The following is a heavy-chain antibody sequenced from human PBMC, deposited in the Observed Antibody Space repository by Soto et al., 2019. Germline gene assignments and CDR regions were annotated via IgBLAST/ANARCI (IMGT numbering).Heavy chain of an antibody. CDR1: GFTFSSYG. Sequence: QVQLVESGGGVVQPGRSLRLSCAASGFTFSSYGMHWVRQAPGKGLEWVAVISYDGSNKYYADSVKGRFTISRDNSKNTLYLQMNSLRAEDTAVYYCAKGRGDIVVVPAAPSDAFDIWGQGTMVTVSS. D-gene: IGHD2-2*01. V-gene: IGHV3-30*18. CDR3: AKGRGDIVVVPAAPSDAFDI. CDR2: ISYDGSNK. J-gene: IGHJ3*02.